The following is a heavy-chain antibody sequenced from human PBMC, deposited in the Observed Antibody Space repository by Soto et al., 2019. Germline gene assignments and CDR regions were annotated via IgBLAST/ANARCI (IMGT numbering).Heavy chain of an antibody. D-gene: IGHD6-19*01. Sequence: PGGSLRLSCAASGFTFSSYGMHWVRQAPGKGLEWVAVIWYDGSNKYYADSVKGRFTISRDNSKNTLYLQMNSLRAEDTAVYYCARDRDLVAGFSSYFDYWAQETLVPVSS. V-gene: IGHV3-33*01. CDR3: ARDRDLVAGFSSYFDY. J-gene: IGHJ4*02. CDR1: GFTFSSYG. CDR2: IWYDGSNK.